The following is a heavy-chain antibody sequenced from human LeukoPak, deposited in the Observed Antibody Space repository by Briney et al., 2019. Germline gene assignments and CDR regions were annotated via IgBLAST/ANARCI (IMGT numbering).Heavy chain of an antibody. V-gene: IGHV4-34*01. CDR2: SNHFGNT. D-gene: IGHD5-18*01. CDR3: ARGRLQLWSFPLPYNHYAIDV. CDR1: GESFSGYF. Sequence: SETLSLTCAVSGESFSGYFWTWIRQPPGKGLEWIGESNHFGNTDYNPSLKSRVTISVDTSKKQFSLNVRSVTDADTAVYFCARGRLQLWSFPLPYNHYAIDVWGQGTTVTVSS. J-gene: IGHJ6*02.